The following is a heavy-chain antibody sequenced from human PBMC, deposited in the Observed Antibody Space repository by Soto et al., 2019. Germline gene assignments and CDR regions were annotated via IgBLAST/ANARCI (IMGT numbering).Heavy chain of an antibody. CDR2: IWYDGSNK. Sequence: QVQLVESGGGVVQPGRSLRLSCVTSGFPFNSYGMHWVRQAPGKGLEWLAIIWYDGSNKYYADSVKGRFTISRDNSENTVSLPMDSLRAEDTAVYYCARDGGFGQNRAWWFDLWGRGTLVTVSS. CDR1: GFPFNSYG. V-gene: IGHV3-33*01. D-gene: IGHD3-10*01. CDR3: ARDGGFGQNRAWWFDL. J-gene: IGHJ2*01.